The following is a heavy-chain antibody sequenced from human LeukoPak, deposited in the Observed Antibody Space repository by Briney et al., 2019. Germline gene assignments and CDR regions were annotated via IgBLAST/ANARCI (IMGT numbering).Heavy chain of an antibody. D-gene: IGHD1-1*01. CDR3: ASGDNDPLFDY. J-gene: IGHJ4*02. CDR2: IYYSGST. Sequence: PSETLSLTCTVSGGSISSGGYYWSWIRQHPGKGLEWIGSIYYSGSTNYNPSLQGRVTISLDTSGNQFSLKLSSVTAADTAVYYCASGDNDPLFDYWGQGTLVTVSS. CDR1: GGSISSGGYY. V-gene: IGHV4-31*03.